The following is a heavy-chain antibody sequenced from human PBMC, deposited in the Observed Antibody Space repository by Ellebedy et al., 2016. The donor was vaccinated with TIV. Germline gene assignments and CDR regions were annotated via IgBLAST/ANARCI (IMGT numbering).Heavy chain of an antibody. CDR1: GGTFSTFSSYA. J-gene: IGHJ4*02. CDR2: IIPIFGTA. Sequence: SVKVSCKAPGGTFSTFSSYAISWVRQAPGQGLEWMGGIIPIFGTANYAQKFQGRVTITADESTSTAYMELSSLRSEDTAVYYCARDGYIYDSSGYYWGQGSLVTVSS. D-gene: IGHD3-22*01. CDR3: ARDGYIYDSSGYY. V-gene: IGHV1-69*13.